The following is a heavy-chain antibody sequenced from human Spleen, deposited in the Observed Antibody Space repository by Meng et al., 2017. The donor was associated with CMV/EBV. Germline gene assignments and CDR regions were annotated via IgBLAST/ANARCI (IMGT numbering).Heavy chain of an antibody. CDR1: GGYIKNWF. V-gene: IGHV4-4*07. CDR2: VYINDNT. D-gene: IGHD1-26*01. Sequence: QVQLEESGPGLVKPSETLSLTCTVSGGYIKNWFWSWIRQPDGKKLEWIGRVYINDNTNYNPSFRSRVIMSVDASNNQFSLKLTSVTAADTAVYYCATGSGDFDHWGQGTLVTVSS. J-gene: IGHJ4*02. CDR3: ATGSGDFDH.